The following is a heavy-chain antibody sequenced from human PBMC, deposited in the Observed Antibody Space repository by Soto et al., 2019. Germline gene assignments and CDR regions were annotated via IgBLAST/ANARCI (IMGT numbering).Heavy chain of an antibody. CDR3: AKDPNGDCVGAFDS. D-gene: IGHD2-21*02. V-gene: IGHV3-23*01. CDR1: GNTFSKYA. J-gene: IGHJ4*02. Sequence: EVQLLESGGGLVQPGGSLRLSCAASGNTFSKYAMTWVRQAPGKGLEWVSAISGSGAGTYYTDSVKGRFTISRDNSKNTLYLQMNSLRADDTAVYYCAKDPNGDCVGAFDSWGQGTLVTVSS. CDR2: ISGSGAGT.